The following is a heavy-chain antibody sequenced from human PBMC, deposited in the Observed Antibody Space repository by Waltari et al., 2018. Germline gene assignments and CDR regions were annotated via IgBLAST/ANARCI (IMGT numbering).Heavy chain of an antibody. CDR3: ARGAVVVIATPYYFDY. CDR1: GGSFSGYY. J-gene: IGHJ4*02. V-gene: IGHV4-34*01. D-gene: IGHD2-21*01. Sequence: QVQLQQWGAGLLKPSETLSLTCAVYGGSFSGYYWSWIRQPPGKGLEWIGEINHSGSTNYNPSHKSRVTRSVDTSKNQFSLKLSAVTAADTAVYYCARGAVVVIATPYYFDYWGQGTLVTVSS. CDR2: INHSGST.